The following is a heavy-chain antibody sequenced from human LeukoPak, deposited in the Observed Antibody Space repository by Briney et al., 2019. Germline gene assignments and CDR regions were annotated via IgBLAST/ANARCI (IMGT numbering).Heavy chain of an antibody. V-gene: IGHV3-21*01. CDR2: ITSSSSYI. J-gene: IGHJ4*02. CDR1: GFTFSSYT. CDR3: AKDALNDYVWGSYRSLDY. Sequence: GGSLRLSCAASGFTFSSYTMNWVRQAPGKGPEWVSSITSSSSYIYYADSVKGRFTISRDNSKNTLYLQMNSLRADDTAVYYCAKDALNDYVWGSYRSLDYWGQGTLVTVSS. D-gene: IGHD3-16*02.